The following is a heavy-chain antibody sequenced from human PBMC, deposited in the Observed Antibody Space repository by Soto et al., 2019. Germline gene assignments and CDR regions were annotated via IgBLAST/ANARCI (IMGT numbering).Heavy chain of an antibody. Sequence: QVQLQESGPGLVKPSETLSLTCTVSGGSISSSTYYWGWIRQPPGKGLEWIGFIYYSGSAYYIPSIKSRVTISINTSKNQFSLTLTSVTAADTAVFYCARHGVDYGDYASYYYYGMDVWGRGTKVTVSS. J-gene: IGHJ6*02. CDR1: GGSISSSTYY. V-gene: IGHV4-39*01. CDR3: ARHGVDYGDYASYYYYGMDV. D-gene: IGHD4-17*01. CDR2: IYYSGSA.